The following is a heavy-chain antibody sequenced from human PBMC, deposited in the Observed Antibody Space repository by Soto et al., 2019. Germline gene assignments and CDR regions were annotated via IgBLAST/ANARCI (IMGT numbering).Heavy chain of an antibody. CDR2: IIPIFGTA. V-gene: IGHV1-69*13. Sequence: SVKVSCKASGGTFSSYAISWVRQAPGQGLEWMGGIIPIFGTANYAQKFQGRVTITADESTSTAYVELSSLRSEDTAVYYCARDRRIQLWLNYYYYGMDVWGQGTTVTVS. CDR3: ARDRRIQLWLNYYYYGMDV. J-gene: IGHJ6*02. D-gene: IGHD5-18*01. CDR1: GGTFSSYA.